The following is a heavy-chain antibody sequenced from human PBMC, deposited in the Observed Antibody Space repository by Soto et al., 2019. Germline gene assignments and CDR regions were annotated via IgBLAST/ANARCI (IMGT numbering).Heavy chain of an antibody. CDR2: INHSGST. Sequence: SETLSLTCAVYGGSFSGYYWSWIRQPPGKGLEWIGEINHSGSTNYNPSLKSRVTISVDTSKNQFSLKLSSVTAADTAVYYCARDPILTGYYNYYYYGMDVWCQGTTVT. CDR1: GGSFSGYY. V-gene: IGHV4-34*01. D-gene: IGHD3-9*01. CDR3: ARDPILTGYYNYYYYGMDV. J-gene: IGHJ6*02.